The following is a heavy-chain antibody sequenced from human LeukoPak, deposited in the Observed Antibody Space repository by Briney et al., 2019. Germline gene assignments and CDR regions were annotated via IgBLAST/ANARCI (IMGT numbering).Heavy chain of an antibody. CDR3: ARRRRAHYYDSSGRHCAFDI. V-gene: IGHV4-34*01. CDR1: GGSFSGYY. CDR2: INHSGST. J-gene: IGHJ3*02. Sequence: PSETLSLTCAVYGGSFSGYYWSWIRQPPGKGLEWIGEINHSGSTNYNPSLKSRVTISVDTSKNQFSLKLSSVTAADTAVYYCARRRRAHYYDSSGRHCAFDIWGQGTMVTVSS. D-gene: IGHD3-22*01.